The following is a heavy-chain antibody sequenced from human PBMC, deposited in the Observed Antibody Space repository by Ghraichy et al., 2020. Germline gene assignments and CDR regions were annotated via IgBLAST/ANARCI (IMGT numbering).Heavy chain of an antibody. D-gene: IGHD3-22*01. Sequence: SETLSLTCTVSGGSISSGDYYWSWIRQPPGKGLEWIGYIYYSGSTYYNPSLKSRVTISVDTSKNQFSLKLSSVTAADTAVYYCARDPYDSSGYYYVFDYWGQGTLVTVSS. CDR2: IYYSGST. V-gene: IGHV4-30-4*01. J-gene: IGHJ4*02. CDR3: ARDPYDSSGYYYVFDY. CDR1: GGSISSGDYY.